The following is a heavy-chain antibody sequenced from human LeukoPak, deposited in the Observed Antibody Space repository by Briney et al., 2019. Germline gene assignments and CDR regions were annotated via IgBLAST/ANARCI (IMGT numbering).Heavy chain of an antibody. CDR3: AKDKAQAYYASGSLVL. CDR2: ISGSGHDI. D-gene: IGHD3-10*01. Sequence: GGSLRLSCAASGFTFSDSYMTWVRQAPGKGVEWVAYISGSGHDINYSESAKGRFTISRDNAKNSLYLQMNNLRTEDTALYYCAKDKAQAYYASGSLVLWGQGTLVTVSS. CDR1: GFTFSDSY. V-gene: IGHV3-11*01. J-gene: IGHJ4*02.